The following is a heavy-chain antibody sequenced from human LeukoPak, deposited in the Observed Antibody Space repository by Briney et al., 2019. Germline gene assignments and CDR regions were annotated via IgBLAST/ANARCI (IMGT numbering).Heavy chain of an antibody. CDR2: ISYDGSNK. Sequence: GGSLRLSCAASGFTFSSYAMHWVRQAPGKGLEWVAVISYDGSNKYYADSVKGRFTISRDNSKNTLYLQMNSLRAEDTAVYYCARDAKPRSYYFDYWGQGTLVTVSS. CDR3: ARDAKPRSYYFDY. D-gene: IGHD1-26*01. J-gene: IGHJ4*02. CDR1: GFTFSSYA. V-gene: IGHV3-30*04.